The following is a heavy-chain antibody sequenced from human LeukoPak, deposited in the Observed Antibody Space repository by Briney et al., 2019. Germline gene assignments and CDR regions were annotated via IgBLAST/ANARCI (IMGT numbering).Heavy chain of an antibody. CDR3: ARESITMVRGVITFYYYYMDV. J-gene: IGHJ6*03. CDR2: IYSSGTT. V-gene: IGHV4-39*07. CDR1: GGSISSSSYY. Sequence: SETLSLTCTVSGGSISSSSYYWGWIRQPPGKGLEWIGYIYSSGTTYSNPSLKSRVTISVDTSKNQFSLKLSSVTAADTAVYYCARESITMVRGVITFYYYYMDVWGKGTTVTISS. D-gene: IGHD3-10*01.